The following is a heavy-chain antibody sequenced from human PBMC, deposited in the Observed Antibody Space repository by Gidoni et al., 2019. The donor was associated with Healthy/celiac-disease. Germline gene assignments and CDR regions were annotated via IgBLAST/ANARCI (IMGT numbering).Heavy chain of an antibody. D-gene: IGHD1-1*01. Sequence: EVQLVESGGGLVKPGGSLRVSCAASGFTFSSYSMNWVRQTPGKGLEWVSSISSSSSYIYYADSVKGRFTISRDNAKNSLYLQMNSLRAEDTAVYYCARDQVPRTTTTFDYWGQGTLVTVSS. CDR2: ISSSSSYI. J-gene: IGHJ4*02. CDR3: ARDQVPRTTTTFDY. V-gene: IGHV3-21*01. CDR1: GFTFSSYS.